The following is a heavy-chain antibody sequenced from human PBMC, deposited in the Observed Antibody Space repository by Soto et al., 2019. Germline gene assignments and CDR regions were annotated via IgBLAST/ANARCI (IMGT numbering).Heavy chain of an antibody. CDR3: VREPLTNSAN. J-gene: IGHJ4*02. D-gene: IGHD3-10*01. CDR1: GFTFSTYW. Sequence: GGSLRLSCAASGFTFSTYWMHWIRQAPGKGLVWVSRMNSDGTTTTYADSVKGRFTVSRDNAKNMLYLQMDSLRAEDTAAYYCVREPLTNSANWGQETLVTVSS. V-gene: IGHV3-74*03. CDR2: MNSDGTTT.